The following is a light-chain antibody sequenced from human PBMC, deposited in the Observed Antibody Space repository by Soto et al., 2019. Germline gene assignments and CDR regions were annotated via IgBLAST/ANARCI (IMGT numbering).Light chain of an antibody. CDR1: QSVLYTAINKNY. J-gene: IGKJ5*01. CDR2: WAS. V-gene: IGKV4-1*01. CDR3: QQYFTTPIT. Sequence: DTVMTQSPDSLTVSLGERATINCKSSQSVLYTAINKNYLGWYQQKPGQPPKLLIYWASTRASGVPDRFIGSASRTDCTLIISSRQPEDAAVYYCQQYFTTPITFGQGTRLEI.